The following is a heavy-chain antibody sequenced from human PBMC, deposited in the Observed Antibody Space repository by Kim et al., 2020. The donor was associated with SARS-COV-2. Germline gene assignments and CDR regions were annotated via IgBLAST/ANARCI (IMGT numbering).Heavy chain of an antibody. CDR2: GKGNT. Sequence: GKGNTKYSQKFQGRVTITRDTSASTAYMELSSLRSEDTAVYYCARSPIDYWGQGTLVTVSS. J-gene: IGHJ4*02. CDR3: ARSPIDY. V-gene: IGHV1-3*01.